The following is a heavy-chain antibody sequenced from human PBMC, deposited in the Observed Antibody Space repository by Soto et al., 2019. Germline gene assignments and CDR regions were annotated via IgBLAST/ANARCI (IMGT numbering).Heavy chain of an antibody. J-gene: IGHJ4*02. Sequence: GGSLRLSCAASGFSFVNYAMNWVRQAPGKGLEWVSGLSGSGTSTYYADSVKGRFTISRDNSRDTLFLQMNSLTADDTAVYYCARVGGDDFGDSGGFDYWGQGTLVTVSS. CDR3: ARVGGDDFGDSGGFDY. CDR1: GFSFVNYA. D-gene: IGHD4-17*01. CDR2: LSGSGTST. V-gene: IGHV3-23*01.